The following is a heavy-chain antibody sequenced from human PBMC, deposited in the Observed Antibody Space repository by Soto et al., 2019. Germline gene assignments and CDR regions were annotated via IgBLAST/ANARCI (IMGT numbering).Heavy chain of an antibody. V-gene: IGHV3-30*03. CDR1: GFAFNIFG. D-gene: IGHD6-25*01. CDR2: VSSDGRVA. CDR3: GHPAGDAAGGRSDF. J-gene: IGHJ4*02. Sequence: QVQLVESGGGVVQPGGSLRLSCAASGFAFNIFGMHWVRQPPDRGLEWVAVVSSDGRVAYYSDSVTGRFTISRDNSKNTLSLQRNSLRGEDTAVYYCGHPAGDAAGGRSDFWGQGALVIVSS.